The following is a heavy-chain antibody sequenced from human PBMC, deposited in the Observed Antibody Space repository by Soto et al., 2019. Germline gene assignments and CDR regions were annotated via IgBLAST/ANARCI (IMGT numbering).Heavy chain of an antibody. V-gene: IGHV4-30-2*01. Sequence: QLQLQESGSGLVKPSQTLSLTCAVSGGSISSGGYSWSWIRQPPGKGLEWIGYIYHSGSTYYNPSLKSRFPTSVDRSKNQFSLKLSPVTAADTAVYYCARVDGYDWYRRHWFDPWGQGTLVTVSS. J-gene: IGHJ5*02. CDR1: GGSISSGGYS. CDR2: IYHSGST. CDR3: ARVDGYDWYRRHWFDP. D-gene: IGHD5-12*01.